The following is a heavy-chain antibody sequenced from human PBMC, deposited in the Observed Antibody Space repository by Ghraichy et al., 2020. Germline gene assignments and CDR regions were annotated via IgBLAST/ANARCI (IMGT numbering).Heavy chain of an antibody. CDR3: ARGVYSSGWYPDAFDF. D-gene: IGHD6-19*01. CDR1: GFTFSSYW. CDR2: IKKDGSEG. V-gene: IGHV3-7*03. Sequence: GGSLRLSCAASGFTFSSYWMSWVRQSPGKGLEWLANIKKDGSEGYYVDSVRGRFTISRDNARDSQHLQMNSLRVEDTGLYFCARGVYSSGWYPDAFDFWGRGIMVTVSS. J-gene: IGHJ3*01.